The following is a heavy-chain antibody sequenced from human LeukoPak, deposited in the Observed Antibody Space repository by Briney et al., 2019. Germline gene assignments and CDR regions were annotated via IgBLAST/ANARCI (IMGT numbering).Heavy chain of an antibody. D-gene: IGHD2-21*02. CDR3: ARDAQYCGGDCYLNWFDP. V-gene: IGHV4-4*07. J-gene: IGHJ5*02. Sequence: PSETLSLXCTVSGGSISSYYWSWIRQPAGKGLEWIGRIYTSGSTNYNPSLKSRVTMSVDTSKNQFSLKLSSVTAADTAVYYCARDAQYCGGDCYLNWFDPWGQGTLVTVSS. CDR2: IYTSGST. CDR1: GGSISSYY.